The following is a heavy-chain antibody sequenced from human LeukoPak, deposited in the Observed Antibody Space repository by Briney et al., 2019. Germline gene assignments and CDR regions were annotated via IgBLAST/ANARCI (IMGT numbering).Heavy chain of an antibody. D-gene: IGHD1-1*01. CDR1: GFTFSSYA. CDR2: IKQDGSEK. J-gene: IGHJ4*02. V-gene: IGHV3-7*01. CDR3: ARDELTLWNDWPEVAY. Sequence: GGSLRLSCAASGFTFSSYAMSWVRQAPGKGLEWVANIKQDGSEKHYVDSVKGRFTISRDNAKNSLYLQMNSLRAEDTAVYYCARDELTLWNDWPEVAYWGQGTLVTVSS.